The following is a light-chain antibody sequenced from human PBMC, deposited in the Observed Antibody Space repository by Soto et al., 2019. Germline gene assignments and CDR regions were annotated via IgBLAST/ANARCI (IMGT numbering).Light chain of an antibody. CDR2: GTS. CDR3: QQRYTTANT. J-gene: IGKJ2*01. Sequence: DIQMTQFPSSLSASVGDRVTITCRASQSISDYLNWYQKKPGKAPKLLIYGTSYLQSEVPSRFSGRGSGTDFTLTISSLQLEDFATYFCQQRYTTANTFGQGTRLEIK. V-gene: IGKV1-39*01. CDR1: QSISDY.